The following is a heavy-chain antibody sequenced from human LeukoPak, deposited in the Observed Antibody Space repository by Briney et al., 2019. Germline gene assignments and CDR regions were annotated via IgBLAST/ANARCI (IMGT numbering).Heavy chain of an antibody. CDR3: ARLKLGAYFDL. D-gene: IGHD3-16*01. CDR2: IYYSGST. V-gene: IGHV4-59*08. Sequence: SETLSLTCTVSGGSISDYYWSWIRQPPGKGLEWIGYIYYSGSTTYNPSLKSRVTISVDTSKNQFSLKLTSVTAADTAVYYCARLKLGAYFDLWGRGTLVTVSS. CDR1: GGSISDYY. J-gene: IGHJ2*01.